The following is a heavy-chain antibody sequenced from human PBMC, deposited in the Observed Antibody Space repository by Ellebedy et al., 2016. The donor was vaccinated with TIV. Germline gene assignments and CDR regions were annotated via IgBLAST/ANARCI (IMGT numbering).Heavy chain of an antibody. CDR1: GFTFSSYS. D-gene: IGHD1-14*01. J-gene: IGHJ5*02. CDR3: ARDRPHSWFDP. Sequence: GESLKISCAASGFTFSSYSMNWVRQAPGKGLEWVSYISSSSSTIYYADSVKGRFTISRDNAKNTLYLQMDSLRADDTAVYYCARDRPHSWFDPWGLGTLVTVSS. CDR2: ISSSSSTI. V-gene: IGHV3-48*04.